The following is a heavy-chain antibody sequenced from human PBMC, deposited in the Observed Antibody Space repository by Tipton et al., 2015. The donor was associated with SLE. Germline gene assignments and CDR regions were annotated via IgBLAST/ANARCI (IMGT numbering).Heavy chain of an antibody. Sequence: LRLSCTVSGGSISSHYWSWIRQPPGKGLEWIGYIYNSGSGSYNPSLKGRFTISVDTSKNQFSLKLSSVSAEDTAVYYCARSDCYDSSGYYSYAFDIWGQGAMVTVSS. CDR2: IYNSGSG. V-gene: IGHV4-59*11. CDR1: GGSISSHY. J-gene: IGHJ3*02. CDR3: ARSDCYDSSGYYSYAFDI. D-gene: IGHD3-22*01.